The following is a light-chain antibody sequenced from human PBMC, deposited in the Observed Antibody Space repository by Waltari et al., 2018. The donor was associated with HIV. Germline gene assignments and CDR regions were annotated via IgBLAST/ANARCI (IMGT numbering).Light chain of an antibody. Sequence: EIVLTPSPGTLSLSPGERATLSCRASQSVSSNYLAWYQQKPGQAPRLLIYGASSRATGIPDRFSGSGSGTDFTLTITRLEPEDFAVYYCQQYGGSPITFGQGTRLEIK. J-gene: IGKJ5*01. CDR2: GAS. V-gene: IGKV3-20*01. CDR1: QSVSSNY. CDR3: QQYGGSPIT.